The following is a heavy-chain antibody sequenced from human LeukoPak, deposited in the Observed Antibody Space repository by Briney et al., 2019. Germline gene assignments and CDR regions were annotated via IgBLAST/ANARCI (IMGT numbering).Heavy chain of an antibody. CDR1: GGSFSGYY. Sequence: PSGTLSLTCAVYGGSFSGYYWSWIRQPPGKGLEWIGEINHSGSTNYNPSLKSRVTISVDTSKNQFSLKLSSVTAADTAVYYCARGLPPHSANHPTYYYDSSGYYYDYWGQGTLVTVSS. J-gene: IGHJ4*02. CDR2: INHSGST. D-gene: IGHD3-22*01. CDR3: ARGLPPHSANHPTYYYDSSGYYYDY. V-gene: IGHV4-34*01.